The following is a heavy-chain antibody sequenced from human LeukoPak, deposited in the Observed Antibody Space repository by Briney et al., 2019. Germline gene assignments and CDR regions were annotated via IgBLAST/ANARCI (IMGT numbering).Heavy chain of an antibody. J-gene: IGHJ4*02. CDR3: ARCPYDSSGYYYVPSYFDY. CDR1: GFTFSSYW. D-gene: IGHD3-22*01. CDR2: IKQDGSEK. V-gene: IGHV3-7*01. Sequence: PGGSLRLSCAASGFTFSSYWMSWVRQAPGKGLEWVANIKQDGSEKYYVDSVKGRFTISRDNAKNSPYLQMNSLRAEDTAVYYCARCPYDSSGYYYVPSYFDYWGQGTLVTVSS.